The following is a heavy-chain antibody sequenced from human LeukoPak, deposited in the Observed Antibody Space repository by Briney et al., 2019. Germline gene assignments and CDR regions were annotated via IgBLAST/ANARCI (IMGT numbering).Heavy chain of an antibody. D-gene: IGHD2/OR15-2a*01. V-gene: IGHV3-23*01. CDR3: AKDTYNTWFDP. J-gene: IGHJ5*02. CDR2: ISGSGGST. CDR1: EFSASNYW. Sequence: GGSLRLSCVVSEFSASNYWMSWVRQAPGKGLEWVSAISGSGGSTYYADSVKGRFTISRDNSKNTLYLQMNSLRAEDTAVYYCAKDTYNTWFDPWGQGTLVTVSS.